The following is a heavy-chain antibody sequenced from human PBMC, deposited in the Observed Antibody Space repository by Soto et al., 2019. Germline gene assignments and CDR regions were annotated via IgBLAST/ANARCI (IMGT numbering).Heavy chain of an antibody. J-gene: IGHJ6*02. CDR3: ANRVFWSGYDPNIYGMDV. Sequence: PGGPLRLSCAASGFTFSSYAMSWVRQAPGKGLEWVSSIRGSGGSTYYADPVKGRFTISRDNSKNTLYLQMNSLRVEDTAVYYCANRVFWSGYDPNIYGMDVWGQGTTVTVSS. CDR2: IRGSGGST. D-gene: IGHD3-3*01. V-gene: IGHV3-23*01. CDR1: GFTFSSYA.